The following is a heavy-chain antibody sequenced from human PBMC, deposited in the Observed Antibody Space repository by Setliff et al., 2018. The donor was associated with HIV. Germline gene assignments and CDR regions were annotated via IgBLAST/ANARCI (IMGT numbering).Heavy chain of an antibody. J-gene: IGHJ5*02. V-gene: IGHV4-34*01. CDR2: INYSGST. Sequence: SETLSLTCAVYGGSLSGNSWTWIRQSPRKGLEWIGKINYSGSTNYNPSLQSPVTISIDTSKNQFSLKVRSVTAADTAVYYCARGFTIFGVGFSADPAGNWFDPWGQGTLVTVSS. CDR1: GGSLSGNS. D-gene: IGHD3-3*01. CDR3: ARGFTIFGVGFSADPAGNWFDP.